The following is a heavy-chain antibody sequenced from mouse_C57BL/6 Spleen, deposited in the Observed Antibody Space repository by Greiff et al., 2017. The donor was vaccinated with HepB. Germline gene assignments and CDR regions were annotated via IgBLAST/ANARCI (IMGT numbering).Heavy chain of an antibody. CDR2: ISSGGSYT. D-gene: IGHD2-14*01. V-gene: IGHV5-6*01. J-gene: IGHJ4*01. CDR1: GFTFSSYG. CDR3: ARHGGTGYYAMDY. Sequence: EVHLVESGGDLVKPGGSLKLSCAASGFTFSSYGMSWVRQTPDKRLEWVATISSGGSYTYYPDSVKGRFTISRDNAKNTLYLQMSSLKSEDTAMYYCARHGGTGYYAMDYWGQGTSVTVSS.